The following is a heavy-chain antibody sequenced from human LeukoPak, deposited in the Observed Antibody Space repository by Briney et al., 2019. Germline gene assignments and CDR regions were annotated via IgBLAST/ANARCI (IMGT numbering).Heavy chain of an antibody. J-gene: IGHJ4*02. D-gene: IGHD3-10*01. CDR2: VYYSGSA. V-gene: IGHV4-59*08. CDR3: ARHEKLGQFDY. Sequence: SETLSLICTVSSGPISSYYWSWIRQPPGKGLEWIGYVYYSGSANYNPSLKSRVTISVDTSKNQFSLKLSSVTAADTAVYYCARHEKLGQFDYWGQGTLVTVSS. CDR1: SGPISSYY.